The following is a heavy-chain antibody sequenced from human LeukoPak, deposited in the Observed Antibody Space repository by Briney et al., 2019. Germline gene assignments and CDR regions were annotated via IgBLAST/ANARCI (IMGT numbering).Heavy chain of an antibody. Sequence: ASVKVSCKASGYTSTSYGVSWVRQAPGQGLEWMGWISAYNGNTNYAQKLQGRVTMTTDTSTSTAYMELRSLRSDDTAVYYCAREKYYYDSSGYYPLDYWGQGTLVTVSS. J-gene: IGHJ4*02. CDR3: AREKYYYDSSGYYPLDY. CDR2: ISAYNGNT. V-gene: IGHV1-18*01. CDR1: GYTSTSYG. D-gene: IGHD3-22*01.